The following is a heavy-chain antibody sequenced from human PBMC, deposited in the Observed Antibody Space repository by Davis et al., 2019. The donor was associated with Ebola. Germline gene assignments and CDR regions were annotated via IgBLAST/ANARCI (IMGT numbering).Heavy chain of an antibody. Sequence: GESLKISCAASGFTFSSYSMNWVRQAPGKGLEWVANIKQDGSEKNYVDSVRGRFTISRDNADNSFYLQMNSLRVEDASLYYCARDVGGALDYWGQGTLVTVSS. CDR1: GFTFSSYS. CDR2: IKQDGSEK. D-gene: IGHD1-26*01. J-gene: IGHJ4*02. V-gene: IGHV3-7*01. CDR3: ARDVGGALDY.